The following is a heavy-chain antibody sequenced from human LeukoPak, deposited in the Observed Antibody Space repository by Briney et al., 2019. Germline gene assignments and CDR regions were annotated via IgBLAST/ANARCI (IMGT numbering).Heavy chain of an antibody. J-gene: IGHJ3*01. CDR3: ARGPFSLG. V-gene: IGHV1-8*01. Sequence: ASVKLSCKASGYTFTSYDITWGRHGPGQGLEWMWAMNPNSGNTGYAQKFQGRVTMTSNTSISTAYMELSSVRSEATAVYCSARGPFSLGWGKGTMVSVS. CDR1: GYTFTSYD. CDR2: MNPNSGNT. D-gene: IGHD3-16*01.